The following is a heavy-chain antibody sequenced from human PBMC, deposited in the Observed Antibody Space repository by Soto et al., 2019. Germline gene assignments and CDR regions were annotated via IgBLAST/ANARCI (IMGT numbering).Heavy chain of an antibody. CDR1: GGSISSGGYS. D-gene: IGHD5-12*01. CDR2: IYHSGST. CDR3: AAGGGLPRYY. J-gene: IGHJ4*02. Sequence: QLQLQESGSGLVKPSQTLSLTCAVSGGSISSGGYSWSWIRQPPGKGLEWIGYIYHSGSTYYNPSLKSRVTISVDRAKTQFSLKLSSVTAADTAVYFCAAGGGLPRYYWGPGTLVTVSS. V-gene: IGHV4-30-2*01.